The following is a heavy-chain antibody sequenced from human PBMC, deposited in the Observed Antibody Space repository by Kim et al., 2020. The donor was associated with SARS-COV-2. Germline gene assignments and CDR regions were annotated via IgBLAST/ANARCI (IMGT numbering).Heavy chain of an antibody. Sequence: GGSLRLSCTASGFTFGDYAMSWVRQAPGKGLEWVGFIRSKAYGGTTEYAASVKGRFTISRDDSKSIAYLQMNSLKTEDTAVYYCTRDLGGYSGYDSQFDYWGQGTLVTVSS. CDR3: TRDLGGYSGYDSQFDY. CDR2: IRSKAYGGTT. D-gene: IGHD5-12*01. V-gene: IGHV3-49*04. CDR1: GFTFGDYA. J-gene: IGHJ4*02.